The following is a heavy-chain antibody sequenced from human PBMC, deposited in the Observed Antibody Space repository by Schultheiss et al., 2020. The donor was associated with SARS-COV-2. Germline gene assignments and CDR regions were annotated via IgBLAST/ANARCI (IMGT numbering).Heavy chain of an antibody. Sequence: GESLKISCKGSGYSFTSYWIGWVRQMPGKGLEWMGIIYPGDSDTRYSPSFEGQVTISADKSINTAYLQWSSLKASDTAIYYCARVAAAHVYCSGGSCYNTCFDYWGQGTLVTVSS. D-gene: IGHD2-15*01. J-gene: IGHJ4*02. CDR2: IYPGDSDT. CDR1: GYSFTSYW. CDR3: ARVAAAHVYCSGGSCYNTCFDY. V-gene: IGHV5-51*01.